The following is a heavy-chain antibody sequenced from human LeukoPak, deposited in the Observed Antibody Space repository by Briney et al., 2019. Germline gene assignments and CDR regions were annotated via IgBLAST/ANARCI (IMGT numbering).Heavy chain of an antibody. CDR3: ARDRGDYYGSGSYFWPYFDY. J-gene: IGHJ4*02. CDR1: GGSISSYY. Sequence: SETLSLTCTVSGGSISSYYWSWIRQPPGKGLEWIGYIYYSGSTNYNPSLKSRVTISVDTSKNQFSLKLSSVTAADTAVYYCARDRGDYYGSGSYFWPYFDYWGQGTLVTVSS. D-gene: IGHD3-10*01. V-gene: IGHV4-59*08. CDR2: IYYSGST.